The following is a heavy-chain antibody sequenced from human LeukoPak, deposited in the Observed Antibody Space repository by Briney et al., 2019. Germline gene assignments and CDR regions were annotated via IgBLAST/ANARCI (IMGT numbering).Heavy chain of an antibody. CDR2: INPNSGGT. V-gene: IGHV1-2*02. Sequence: GASVKVSCKASGYAFTGYYIHWVRQAPGQGLEWMGWINPNSGGTKYAQKFQGRVTMTRDTSITTDYMGLRRLRSDDTAVYYCAKGRVVAGSKSLTYHWFDPWGQGTLVTVSS. D-gene: IGHD6-19*01. J-gene: IGHJ5*02. CDR1: GYAFTGYY. CDR3: AKGRVVAGSKSLTYHWFDP.